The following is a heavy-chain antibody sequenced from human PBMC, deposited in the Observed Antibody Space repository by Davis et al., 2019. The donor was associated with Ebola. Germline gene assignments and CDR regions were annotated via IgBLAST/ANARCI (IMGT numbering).Heavy chain of an antibody. D-gene: IGHD2/OR15-2a*01. Sequence: GESLKISCVASGFTFSAYEMHWVRQAPGKGLEWVAIISYDGSIDYFADSVKGRFAISRDNSRGTLYLQMNSLRVEDSAIYYCVKDSSNIWFDIWGQGTLVTVSS. CDR3: VKDSSNIWFDI. CDR1: GFTFSAYE. J-gene: IGHJ3*02. V-gene: IGHV3-30*09. CDR2: ISYDGSID.